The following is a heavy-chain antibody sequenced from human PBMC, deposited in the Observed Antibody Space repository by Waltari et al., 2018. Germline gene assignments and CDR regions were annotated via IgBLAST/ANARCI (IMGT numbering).Heavy chain of an antibody. CDR3: AREWYTAIYPRFDY. J-gene: IGHJ4*02. Sequence: QVQLQQWGAGLLKPSETLSLTCAVYGGSFSGYYWRWIRQPPGKGLEWIGEINHSGSTNYNPSLKSRVTISVDTSKNQFSLKLSYVTAADTAVYYCAREWYTAIYPRFDYWGQGTLVTVSS. CDR2: INHSGST. D-gene: IGHD5-18*01. CDR1: GGSFSGYY. V-gene: IGHV4-34*01.